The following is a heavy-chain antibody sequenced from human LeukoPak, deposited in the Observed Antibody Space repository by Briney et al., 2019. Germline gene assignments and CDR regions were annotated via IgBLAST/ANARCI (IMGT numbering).Heavy chain of an antibody. Sequence: GGSLRLSCAASGFTFSDYYMSWIRQAPGKGLEWVSYISSSGSTIYYADSVKGRFTISRDNAKNSLYLQMNSLRAEDTAVYYCARDRSSYYYYMDVWGKGTTVTVSS. D-gene: IGHD6-13*01. CDR2: ISSSGSTI. J-gene: IGHJ6*03. V-gene: IGHV3-11*04. CDR3: ARDRSSYYYYMDV. CDR1: GFTFSDYY.